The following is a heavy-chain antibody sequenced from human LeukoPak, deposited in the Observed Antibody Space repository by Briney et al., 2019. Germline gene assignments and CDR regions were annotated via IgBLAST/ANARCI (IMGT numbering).Heavy chain of an antibody. CDR2: ISYDGSNK. Sequence: GGSLRLSCAASGFTFSSYAMHWVRQAPGKGLEWVAVISYDGSNKYYADSVKGRFTISRDNSKNTLYLQMNSLRAEDTAVYYCAKDVFDYGDYFDYWGQGTLVTVSS. CDR3: AKDVFDYGDYFDY. J-gene: IGHJ4*02. V-gene: IGHV3-30*04. D-gene: IGHD4-17*01. CDR1: GFTFSSYA.